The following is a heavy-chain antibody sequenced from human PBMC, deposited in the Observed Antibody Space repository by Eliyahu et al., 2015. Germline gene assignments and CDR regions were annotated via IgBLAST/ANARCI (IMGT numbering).Heavy chain of an antibody. Sequence: QVQLVESGGGVVQPGRSLRLSCAAXGXXFSSYGXHWVRQAPGKGLXWVAVISYDGSNKYYADSVKGRFTISRDNSKNTLYLQMNSLRAEDTAVYYCAKDFEGFGEPYWGQGTMVTVSS. CDR3: AKDFEGFGEPY. CDR2: ISYDGSNK. V-gene: IGHV3-30*18. CDR1: GXXFSSYG. J-gene: IGHJ3*01. D-gene: IGHD3-10*01.